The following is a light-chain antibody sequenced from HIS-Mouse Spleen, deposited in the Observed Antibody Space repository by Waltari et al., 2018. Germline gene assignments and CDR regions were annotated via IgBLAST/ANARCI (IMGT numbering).Light chain of an antibody. CDR2: RDN. CDR1: SSNIGSNY. CDR3: AAWDDSLSGWV. V-gene: IGLV1-47*01. Sequence: QSVLTQPPSASGTPGQRVTISCSGSSSNIGSNYVYWYQQLPGTAPKLLIDRDNQRPSGVPARFSGSKSGTSASLAISGLRSEDEAEYYCAAWDDSLSGWVFGGGTKLTVL. J-gene: IGLJ3*02.